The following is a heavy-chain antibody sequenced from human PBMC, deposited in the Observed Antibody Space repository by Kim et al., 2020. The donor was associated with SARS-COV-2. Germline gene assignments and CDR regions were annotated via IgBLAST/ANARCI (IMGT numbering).Heavy chain of an antibody. J-gene: IGHJ4*02. V-gene: IGHV4-59*01. CDR2: IYYSGST. CDR1: GGSISSYY. D-gene: IGHD2-15*01. Sequence: SETLSLTCTVSGGSISSYYWSWIRQPPGKGLEWIGYIYYSGSTNYNPSLKSRVTISVDTSKNQFSLKLSSVTAADTAVYYCARVNCSGGSCYPDFDYWGQGTLVTVSS. CDR3: ARVNCSGGSCYPDFDY.